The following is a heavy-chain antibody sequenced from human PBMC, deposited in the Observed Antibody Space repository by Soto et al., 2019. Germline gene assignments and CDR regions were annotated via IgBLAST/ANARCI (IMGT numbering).Heavy chain of an antibody. CDR1: GYSFTSYW. D-gene: IGHD3-3*01. J-gene: IGHJ5*02. CDR2: IYPGDSDT. V-gene: IGHV5-51*01. Sequence: PGESLKISCNGSGYSFTSYWIGWVRQMPGKGLEWMGIIYPGDSDTRYSPSFQGQVTISADKSISTAYLQWSSLKASDTAMYYCASSRVWSGYYGWFDPWGQGTLVTVSS. CDR3: ASSRVWSGYYGWFDP.